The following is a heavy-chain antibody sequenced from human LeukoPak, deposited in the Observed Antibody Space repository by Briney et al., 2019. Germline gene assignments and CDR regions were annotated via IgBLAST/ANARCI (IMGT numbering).Heavy chain of an antibody. V-gene: IGHV3-53*01. D-gene: IGHD3-22*01. CDR3: ASGEFDYYDSIIF. CDR1: GFTVSRNY. Sequence: PGGSLRLSCAASGFTVSRNYMSWVRQAPGKGLEWVSVIYSGGNTDYADSVKGRFTISRDNSKNTLYLQMNSLRAEDTAVYYCASGEFDYYDSIIFGGQGTLVTVSS. CDR2: IYSGGNT. J-gene: IGHJ4*02.